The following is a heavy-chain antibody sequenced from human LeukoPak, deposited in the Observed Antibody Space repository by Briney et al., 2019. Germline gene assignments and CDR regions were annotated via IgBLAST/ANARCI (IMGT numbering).Heavy chain of an antibody. Sequence: IPSETLSLTCTVSGGSISSYYWSWIRQPPGKGLERIGYIYYSGSTNYNPSLKSRVTISVDTSKNQFSLKLSSVTAADTAVYYCARAQGYCSSTSCRYYYYGMDVWGQGTTVTVSS. D-gene: IGHD2-2*01. CDR3: ARAQGYCSSTSCRYYYYGMDV. CDR2: IYYSGST. J-gene: IGHJ6*02. CDR1: GGSISSYY. V-gene: IGHV4-59*01.